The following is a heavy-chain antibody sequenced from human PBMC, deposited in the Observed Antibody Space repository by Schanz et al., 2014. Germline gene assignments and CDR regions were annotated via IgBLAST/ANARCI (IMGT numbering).Heavy chain of an antibody. J-gene: IGHJ4*02. D-gene: IGHD3-10*01. CDR2: ISSGGTTT. CDR3: ARVGGSVFDY. CDR1: GFIFSDYY. Sequence: QVQLVESGGGLVKPGGSLRLSCAASGFIFSDYYMAWIRQAPGKGPEYVSYISSGGTTTYHSDSVKGRFTISRDSAENSVYLQMNSLRAEDTAVYYCARVGGSVFDYWAQGTLVTVSS. V-gene: IGHV3-11*01.